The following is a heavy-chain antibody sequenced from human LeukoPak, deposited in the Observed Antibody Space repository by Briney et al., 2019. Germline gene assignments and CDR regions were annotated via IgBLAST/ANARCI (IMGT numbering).Heavy chain of an antibody. CDR1: GGSISSGGYY. D-gene: IGHD3-10*01. J-gene: IGHJ5*02. Sequence: SETLSLTCTVSGGSISSGGYYWSWIRQHPGKGLECIGYIYYSRSTYYNPSLKSRVIISVDTSKDQFSLRLSSVTAADTAVYYCARYMVRGVILTWGQGTLVTVSS. CDR3: ARYMVRGVILT. CDR2: IYYSRST. V-gene: IGHV4-31*03.